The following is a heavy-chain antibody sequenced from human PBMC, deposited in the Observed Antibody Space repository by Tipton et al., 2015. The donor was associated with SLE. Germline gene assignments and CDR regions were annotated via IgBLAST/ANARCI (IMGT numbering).Heavy chain of an antibody. CDR3: AVDIVASHLFYYYGMDV. Sequence: QSGAEVKKPGSSVKVSCKASGGTFSSYAISWVRQAPGQGLEWMGRIIPIFATSNYAQKFQGRVTITADESTSTAYMELSSLRSEDTAVYYCAVDIVASHLFYYYGMDVWGQGTTVTVSS. CDR1: GGTFSSYA. CDR2: IIPIFATS. J-gene: IGHJ6*02. V-gene: IGHV1-69*15. D-gene: IGHD5-12*01.